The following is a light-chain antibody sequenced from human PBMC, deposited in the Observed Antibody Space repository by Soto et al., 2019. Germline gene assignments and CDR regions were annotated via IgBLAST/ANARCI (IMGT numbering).Light chain of an antibody. CDR3: SSYTSSSTLV. V-gene: IGLV2-14*01. J-gene: IGLJ2*01. CDR2: EVS. Sequence: QSALTQPASVSGSLRQSITISCTGTSRDVGGYDFVSWYQQHPGKAPKLMIYEVSNRPAWVSNRFSGSKSGNTASLTVSGLQAEDGADYYCSSYTSSSTLVFGGGTKLTVL. CDR1: SRDVGGYDF.